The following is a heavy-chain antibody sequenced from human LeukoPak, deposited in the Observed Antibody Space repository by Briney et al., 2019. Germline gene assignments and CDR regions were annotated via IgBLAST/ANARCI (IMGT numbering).Heavy chain of an antibody. CDR3: AHASSAGRGDWFDP. J-gene: IGHJ5*02. V-gene: IGHV1-2*02. CDR1: GYTFTGYY. CDR2: INPNSGGT. D-gene: IGHD3-10*01. Sequence: ASVKVSCKASGYTFTGYYMHWVRQAPGQGLEWMGWINPNSGGTNYAQKFQGRVTMTRDTSIGTAYMELSSLRSEDTAVYYCAHASSAGRGDWFDPWGQGTLVTVSS.